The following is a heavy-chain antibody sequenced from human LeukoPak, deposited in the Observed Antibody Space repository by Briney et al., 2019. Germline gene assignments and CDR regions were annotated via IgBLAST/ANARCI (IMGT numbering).Heavy chain of an antibody. J-gene: IGHJ5*02. CDR2: IYYSGST. V-gene: IGHV4-61*01. CDR3: ARDPRIGWFDP. CDR1: GGSISSSSYY. Sequence: SETLSLTCTVSGGSISSSSYYWGWIRQPPGKGLEWIGYIYYSGSTNYNPSLKSRVTISVDTSKNQFSLKLSSVTAADTAVYYCARDPRIGWFDPWGQGTLVTVSS. D-gene: IGHD3-16*02.